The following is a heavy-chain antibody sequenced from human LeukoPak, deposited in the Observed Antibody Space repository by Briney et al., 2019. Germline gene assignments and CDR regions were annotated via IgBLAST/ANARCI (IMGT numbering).Heavy chain of an antibody. J-gene: IGHJ5*02. CDR2: INHSGST. CDR3: ERGPTYYDILTGYHNWFDP. Sequence: SETLSLTCAVYGGSFSGYYWSWIRQPPGKGLEWIGEINHSGSTNYHPSLKRRVTISVDTSKNQFSLKLSSVPAADTAVYYCERGPTYYDILTGYHNWFDPWGQGTLVTVSS. V-gene: IGHV4-34*01. D-gene: IGHD3-9*01. CDR1: GGSFSGYY.